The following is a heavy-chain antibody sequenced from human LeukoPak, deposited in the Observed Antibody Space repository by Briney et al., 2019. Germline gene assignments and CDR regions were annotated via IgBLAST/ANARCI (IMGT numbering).Heavy chain of an antibody. D-gene: IGHD1-14*01. J-gene: IGHJ4*02. CDR1: GYTFTSHG. CDR2: IRPSTGDT. V-gene: IGHV1-18*01. Sequence: ASVKVSCKASGYTFTSHGISWVRQAPGQGLEWMGWIRPSTGDTDYALNLQGRVTLTTDTSTGTAYMELRSLRSDDTAVYYCARVCDHLFDYWGQGTLVTVSS. CDR3: ARVCDHLFDY.